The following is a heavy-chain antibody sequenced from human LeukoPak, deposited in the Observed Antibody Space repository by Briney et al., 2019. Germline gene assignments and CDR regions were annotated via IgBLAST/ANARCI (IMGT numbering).Heavy chain of an antibody. CDR2: ISSSSSIK. Sequence: GGSPRLSCAASGLTLSDYSLNWVRQAPGKGLEWVSYISSSSSIKDYADSVKGRFTISRDNAKNSLHLQMDSLRDEDSAVYYCAGGYYYHYMDVWGKGTTVIVSS. J-gene: IGHJ6*03. CDR1: GLTLSDYS. V-gene: IGHV3-48*02. CDR3: AGGYYYHYMDV. D-gene: IGHD3-16*01.